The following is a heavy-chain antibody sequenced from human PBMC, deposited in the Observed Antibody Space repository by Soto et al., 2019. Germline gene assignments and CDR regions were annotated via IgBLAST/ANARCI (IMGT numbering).Heavy chain of an antibody. D-gene: IGHD3-10*01. Sequence: GGSLRLSCQASGFNLRIYEMHWVRKAPGKGLEWVSYISSSGLTTYYADFAEGRFTISRDNAKDSLYLHLNSLRVGDTAVYYCARYGTSGDWWGLGTQVTVSS. CDR1: GFNLRIYE. CDR3: ARYGTSGDW. V-gene: IGHV3-48*03. J-gene: IGHJ5*01. CDR2: ISSSGLTT.